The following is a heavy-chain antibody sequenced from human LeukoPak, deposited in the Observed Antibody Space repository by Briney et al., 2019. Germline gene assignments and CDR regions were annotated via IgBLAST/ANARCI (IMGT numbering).Heavy chain of an antibody. D-gene: IGHD4-23*01. CDR1: GFTFSSYA. V-gene: IGHV3-23*01. CDR3: AKVWGGGNGYYYYYYGMDV. CDR2: ISGSGGST. J-gene: IGHJ6*02. Sequence: GGSLRLSCAASGFTFSSYAMSWVRQAPGKGLGWVSAISGSGGSTYYEDSVKGRFTISRDNSKNTLYLQMNSLRAEDTAVYYCAKVWGGGNGYYYYYYGMDVWGQGTTVTVSS.